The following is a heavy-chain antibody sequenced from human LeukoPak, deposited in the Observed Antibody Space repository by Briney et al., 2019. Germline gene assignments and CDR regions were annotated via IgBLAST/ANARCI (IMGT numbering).Heavy chain of an antibody. J-gene: IGHJ4*02. Sequence: GASVKVSCKASGYTFTSYDINWVRQATGQGLEWMGWMNPDSGGTNYAQKFQGRVTMTRDTSINTAYMELSRLSSDDTAVYYCARSSGTYPDFDSWGQGTLVTVSS. D-gene: IGHD1-1*01. V-gene: IGHV1-2*02. CDR2: MNPDSGGT. CDR1: GYTFTSYD. CDR3: ARSSGTYPDFDS.